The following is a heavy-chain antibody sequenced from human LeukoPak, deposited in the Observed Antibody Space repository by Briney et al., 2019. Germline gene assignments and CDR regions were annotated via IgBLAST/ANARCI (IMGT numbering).Heavy chain of an antibody. J-gene: IGHJ3*02. CDR2: INHSGSN. CDR1: GGSFSGYY. CDR3: ARGRAGNI. V-gene: IGHV4-34*01. Sequence: SETLSLTCAVYGGSFSGYYWSWIRQPPGKGLEWIGEINHSGSNNYNPSLKSRVTISVDTSKNQFSLKLSSVTAADTAVYYCARGRAGNIWGQGTMVTVSS.